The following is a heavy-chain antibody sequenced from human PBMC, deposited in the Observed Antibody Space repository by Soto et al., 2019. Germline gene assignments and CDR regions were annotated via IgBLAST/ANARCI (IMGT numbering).Heavy chain of an antibody. CDR1: GFTFSSYG. D-gene: IGHD3-10*01. Sequence: QVQLVESGGGVVQPGRSLRLSCAASGFTFSSYGMHWVRQAPGKGLEWVAVIWYDGSNKYYADSVKGRFTISRDNSKNTLYLHMNSQRAEDTAVYYCARDLEDYGSRSHLDYWGQGTLVTVSS. V-gene: IGHV3-33*01. CDR3: ARDLEDYGSRSHLDY. J-gene: IGHJ4*02. CDR2: IWYDGSNK.